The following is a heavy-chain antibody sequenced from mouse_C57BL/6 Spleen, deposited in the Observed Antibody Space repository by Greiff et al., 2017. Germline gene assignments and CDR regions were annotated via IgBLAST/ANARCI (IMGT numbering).Heavy chain of an antibody. D-gene: IGHD1-1*01. CDR1: GFTFSSYG. CDR3: ASPIYYYGSSYDGYAMDY. J-gene: IGHJ4*01. V-gene: IGHV5-6*01. CDR2: ISSGGSYT. Sequence: EVQVVESGGDLVKPGGSLKLSCAASGFTFSSYGMSWVRQTPDKRLEWVATISSGGSYTYCPDSVKGRFTISRDNAKNTLYLQMSSLKSEDTAMYYCASPIYYYGSSYDGYAMDYWGQGTSVTVSS.